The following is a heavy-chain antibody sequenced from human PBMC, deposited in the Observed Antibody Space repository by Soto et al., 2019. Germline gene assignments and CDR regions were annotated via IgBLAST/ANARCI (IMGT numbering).Heavy chain of an antibody. CDR2: ISATGGGT. D-gene: IGHD3-16*01. V-gene: IGHV3-23*01. CDR3: AKDRRAGGNSAFYFDF. J-gene: IGHJ4*02. CDR1: GFKFSNYA. Sequence: GGSLRLSCAASGFKFSNYAMSWVRQAPGKGLGWVSLISATGGGTYYADSVKGRFTISRDNSHNTLYLQVHSLTAEDTAVYYCAKDRRAGGNSAFYFDFWGQGA.